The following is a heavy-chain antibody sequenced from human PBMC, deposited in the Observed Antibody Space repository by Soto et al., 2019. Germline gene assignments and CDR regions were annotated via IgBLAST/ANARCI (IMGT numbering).Heavy chain of an antibody. D-gene: IGHD3-9*01. CDR1: GGSVSSSNYY. Sequence: QLQLQESGPGLVKPSETLSLTCIVSGGSVSSSNYYWGWVRQSPGKGLEWIGSIYYSGNTYYNPSLESRVTISVDKSNNEFSLKVISVTAADTAVYYCARLEGLATISYYFDFLGQGALVTVSS. CDR2: IYYSGNT. CDR3: ARLEGLATISYYFDF. V-gene: IGHV4-39*01. J-gene: IGHJ4*02.